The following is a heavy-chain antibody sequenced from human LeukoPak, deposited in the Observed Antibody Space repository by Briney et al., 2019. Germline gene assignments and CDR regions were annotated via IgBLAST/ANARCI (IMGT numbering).Heavy chain of an antibody. D-gene: IGHD3-9*01. CDR1: GGSISSYY. J-gene: IGHJ6*02. Sequence: SETLSLTCTVSGGSISSYYWSWIRQPPGKGLEWVGYIYYSGSPNYNPSLKSRVTTSVDTSKNQFSLKLSSVTAADTAVYYCARHPGNILLYGTDVWGQGTTVTVSS. CDR3: ARHPGNILLYGTDV. CDR2: IYYSGSP. V-gene: IGHV4-59*08.